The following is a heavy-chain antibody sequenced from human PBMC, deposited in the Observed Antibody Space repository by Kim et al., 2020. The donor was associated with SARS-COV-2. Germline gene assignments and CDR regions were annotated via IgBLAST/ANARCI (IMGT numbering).Heavy chain of an antibody. D-gene: IGHD1-1*01. CDR3: ARDFSGQLSFEVDY. V-gene: IGHV1-46*01. Sequence: YAQKSKGRVTMTRDTSTSTVYMELSSLRYEDTAVYYCARDFSGQLSFEVDYWGQGTLVTVSS. J-gene: IGHJ4*02.